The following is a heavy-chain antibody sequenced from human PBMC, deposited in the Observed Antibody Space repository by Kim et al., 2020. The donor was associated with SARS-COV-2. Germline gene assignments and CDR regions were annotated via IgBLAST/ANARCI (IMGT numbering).Heavy chain of an antibody. V-gene: IGHV1-69*04. CDR1: GGTFSSYV. D-gene: IGHD3-10*01. CDR3: ARAYGSGNPAGTYYYGMDV. Sequence: SVKVSCKASGGTFSSYVISWVRQAPGQGLEWMGRIIPTLGIANYAQKFQGRVTITADKSTSTAYMELSSLRSEDTAVYYCARAYGSGNPAGTYYYGMDVWGQGTTVTVSS. J-gene: IGHJ6*02. CDR2: IIPTLGIA.